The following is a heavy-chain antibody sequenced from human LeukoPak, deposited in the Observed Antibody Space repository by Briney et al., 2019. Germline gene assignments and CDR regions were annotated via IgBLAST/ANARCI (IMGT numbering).Heavy chain of an antibody. CDR2: TYYRSKWYN. CDR3: AREGAYYDGSGYLYLFDY. J-gene: IGHJ4*02. D-gene: IGHD3-22*01. CDR1: GDSVSSNSAA. Sequence: SQTLSLTCAISGDSVSSNSAAWNRIRQSPSRGLEWLGRTYYRSKWYNDYAVSVKSQITINPDTSNNQFSLQLNFVTPEDTAVYYCAREGAYYDGSGYLYLFDYWGQGTLVTVSS. V-gene: IGHV6-1*01.